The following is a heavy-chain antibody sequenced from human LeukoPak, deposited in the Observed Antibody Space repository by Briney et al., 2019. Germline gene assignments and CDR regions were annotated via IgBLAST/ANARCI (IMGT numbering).Heavy chain of an antibody. J-gene: IGHJ4*02. CDR1: GFTFSSYS. V-gene: IGHV3-48*04. CDR2: IRNSGSTT. CDR3: ARTQRFGDYNLDY. Sequence: PGGSLRLSCAASGFTFSSYSMNRVRQAPGKGPEWVSYIRNSGSTTYYADSVKGRFTVSRDNAKNALYLQMNSLRAEDTAVYYCARTQRFGDYNLDYWGQGTLVTVSS. D-gene: IGHD4-17*01.